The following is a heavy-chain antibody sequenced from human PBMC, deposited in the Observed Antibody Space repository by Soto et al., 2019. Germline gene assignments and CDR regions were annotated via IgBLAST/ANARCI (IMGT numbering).Heavy chain of an antibody. CDR3: ARDSTSDNYFGL. CDR1: GASLSGFY. Sequence: SETLSLTCTVSGASLSGFYWSWIRQSPEKGLEWIGYIYYSGYTSYNPSLKSRVTISVDTSKNQFSLNLNSVTAADTALYYCARDSTSDNYFGLWGQGTLVTVSS. V-gene: IGHV4-59*01. J-gene: IGHJ4*02. D-gene: IGHD1-1*01. CDR2: IYYSGYT.